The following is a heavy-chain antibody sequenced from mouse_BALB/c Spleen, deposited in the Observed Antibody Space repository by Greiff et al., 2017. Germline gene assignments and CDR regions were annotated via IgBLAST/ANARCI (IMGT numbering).Heavy chain of an antibody. V-gene: IGHV5-6-3*01. D-gene: IGHD2-1*01. J-gene: IGHJ3*01. CDR3: AIDPQFYYGNLAWFAY. Sequence: EVKLVESGGGLVQPGGSLKLSCAASGFTFSSYGMSWVRQTPDKRLELVATINSNGGSTYYPDSVKGRFTISRDNAKNTLYLQMSSLKSEDTAMYYCAIDPQFYYGNLAWFAYWGQGTLVTVSA. CDR1: GFTFSSYG. CDR2: INSNGGST.